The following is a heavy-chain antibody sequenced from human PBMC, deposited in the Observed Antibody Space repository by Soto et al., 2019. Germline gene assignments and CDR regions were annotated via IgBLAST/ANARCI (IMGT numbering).Heavy chain of an antibody. CDR3: AKDRGDYFPYFDY. CDR2: ISGSGGST. D-gene: IGHD4-17*01. CDR1: GFTFSSYA. J-gene: IGHJ4*02. Sequence: PGGSLILSCAASGFTFSSYAMSWVRHAPGKGLEWVSAISGSGGSTYYADSVKGRFTISRDNSKNTLYLQMNSLRAEDTAVYYCAKDRGDYFPYFDYWGQGTLVTVSS. V-gene: IGHV3-23*01.